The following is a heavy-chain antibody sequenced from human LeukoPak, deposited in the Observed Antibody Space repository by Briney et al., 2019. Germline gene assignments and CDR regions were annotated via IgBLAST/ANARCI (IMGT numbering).Heavy chain of an antibody. CDR3: AKATIGTLIIPGRLEN. D-gene: IGHD1-1*01. CDR2: ISNSGGST. Sequence: PGKSLRLSCAASGFTFSSYAINWVRQAPGKGLEWVSGISNSGGSTNYAVSVKGRFTISRDNSKNTLFLQMNTLIAEDTAVYYCAKATIGTLIIPGRLENWGQGTLVTVSS. CDR1: GFTFSSYA. V-gene: IGHV3-23*01. J-gene: IGHJ4*02.